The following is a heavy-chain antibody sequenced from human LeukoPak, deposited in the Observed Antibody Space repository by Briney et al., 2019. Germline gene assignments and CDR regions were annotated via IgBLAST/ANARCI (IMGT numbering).Heavy chain of an antibody. CDR2: IYSDGST. D-gene: IGHD1-7*01. J-gene: IGHJ4*02. Sequence: GGSLRLSCAASGFTVSSNYMSWVRQAPGKGLEWVSVIYSDGSTYYADSVKGRFTISRDNSKNTLYLQMNSLRAEDTAVYYCARRYNWNCVDYWGQGTLVTVSS. CDR1: GFTVSSNY. V-gene: IGHV3-66*04. CDR3: ARRYNWNCVDY.